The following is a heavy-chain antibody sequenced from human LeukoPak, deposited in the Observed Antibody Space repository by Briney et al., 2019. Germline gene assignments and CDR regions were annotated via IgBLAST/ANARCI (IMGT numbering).Heavy chain of an antibody. CDR3: AIDYYSSSLDAFDI. D-gene: IGHD6-6*01. CDR1: GFTFSSYG. CDR2: IRYDGSNK. J-gene: IGHJ3*02. V-gene: IGHV3-30*02. Sequence: PGGSLRHSCAASGFTFSSYGMHWVRQAPGKGLELVAFIRYDGSNKYYADSVKGRFTIFRDNSKNTLYLQMNSLRAEDTAVYYCAIDYYSSSLDAFDIWGQGTMVTVSS.